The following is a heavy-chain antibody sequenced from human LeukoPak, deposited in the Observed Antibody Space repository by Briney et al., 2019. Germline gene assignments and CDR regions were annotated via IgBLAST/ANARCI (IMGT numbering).Heavy chain of an antibody. D-gene: IGHD3-22*01. J-gene: IGHJ4*02. CDR1: GFPFRNHA. V-gene: IGHV3-30-3*01. CDR3: ARNPNYYDSSGCFDY. Sequence: GSLRLSCAASGFPFRNHAMHWVRQGPGKGPEWLAVISFDGVNIYYADSVKGRFTISRDNAKNSLYLQMNSLRAEDTAVYYCARNPNYYDSSGCFDYWGQGTLVTVSS. CDR2: ISFDGVNI.